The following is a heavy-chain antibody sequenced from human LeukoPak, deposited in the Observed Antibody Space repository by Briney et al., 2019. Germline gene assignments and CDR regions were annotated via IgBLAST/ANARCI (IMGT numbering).Heavy chain of an antibody. D-gene: IGHD2-2*01. CDR2: IYYSGST. CDR1: GGSISSSSFF. V-gene: IGHV4-39*01. CDR3: ATGDVVVPTAAQRPLDY. J-gene: IGHJ4*02. Sequence: SETLSLTCTVSGGSISSSSFFWDSIRQPPGKGLEWIGSIYYSGSTYYNPSLKSRVTISIDTSKNQFSLKLSSVTAADTAVYYCATGDVVVPTAAQRPLDYWGQGTLVTVSS.